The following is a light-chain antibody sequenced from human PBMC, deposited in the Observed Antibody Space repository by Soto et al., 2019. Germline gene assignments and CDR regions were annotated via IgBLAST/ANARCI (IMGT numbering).Light chain of an antibody. V-gene: IGKV3-20*01. J-gene: IGKJ1*01. CDR3: QQYVRSPGT. CDR2: GAS. Sequence: EIVLTQSPGTLSLSPGERATLSCRASQSVSSNYLAWYQRKPGQAPRLLIYGASNRATGIPDRFSGSGSGTDFTLTISRLEPEDFAVYYCQQYVRSPGTFGQGTKLEIK. CDR1: QSVSSNY.